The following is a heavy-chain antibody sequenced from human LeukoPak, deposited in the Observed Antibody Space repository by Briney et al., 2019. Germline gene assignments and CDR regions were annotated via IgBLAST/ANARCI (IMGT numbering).Heavy chain of an antibody. Sequence: PSETLSLTCTVSGGSISSYYWSWIRQPAGKGLEWIGRIYTSGSTNYNPSLKSRVTMSVDTSKNQFSLKLSSVTAADTAVYYCARTTGTTLRSPAFDSLFQGTMVTVSS. D-gene: IGHD1-7*01. CDR1: GGSISSYY. CDR2: IYTSGST. J-gene: IGHJ3*02. CDR3: ARTTGTTLRSPAFDS. V-gene: IGHV4-4*07.